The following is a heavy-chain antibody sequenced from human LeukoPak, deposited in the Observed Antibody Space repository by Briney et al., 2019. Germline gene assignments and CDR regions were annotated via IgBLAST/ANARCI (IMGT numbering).Heavy chain of an antibody. CDR2: ISYDGSNK. CDR1: GFTFSSYA. Sequence: GGSLRLSYAASGFTFSSYAMHWVRQAPGKGLEWVAVISYDGSNKYYADSVKGRFTISRDNSKNTLYLQMNSLRAEDTAVYYCARNSAPPDYWGQGTLVTVSS. V-gene: IGHV3-30-3*01. J-gene: IGHJ4*02. D-gene: IGHD2-21*01. CDR3: ARNSAPPDY.